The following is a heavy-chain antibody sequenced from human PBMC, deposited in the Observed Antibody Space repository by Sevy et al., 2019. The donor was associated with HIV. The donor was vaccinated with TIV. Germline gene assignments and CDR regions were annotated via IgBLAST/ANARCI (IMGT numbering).Heavy chain of an antibody. CDR3: ATSGTLITTKAGGLDV. V-gene: IGHV1-18*01. D-gene: IGHD3-10*01. CDR1: GFRFSSYS. J-gene: IGHJ3*01. CDR2: NSAFNGNT. Sequence: ASVKVSCKASGFRFSSYSFSWVRQAPGQGLEWLGWNSAFNGNTNSAQQLKDRGTITIDASRDTAYMELSSLRPDDTAVYYCATSGTLITTKAGGLDVWGQGTRVTVSS.